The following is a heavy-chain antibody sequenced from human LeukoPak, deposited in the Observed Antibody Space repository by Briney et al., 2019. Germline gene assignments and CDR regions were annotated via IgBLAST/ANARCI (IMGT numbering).Heavy chain of an antibody. CDR1: GGSISSSTYY. CDR2: IYYSGNT. Sequence: SETLSLTCTVSGGSISSSTYYWAWIRQPPGQGLEYIGSIYYSGNTYYNPSLKTRVTMAVDTSKNQFSLKLSSVTAADTAVYYCATIVAAAARGFFDYWVQGTLVTVSS. V-gene: IGHV4-39*01. CDR3: ATIVAAAARGFFDY. D-gene: IGHD6-13*01. J-gene: IGHJ4*02.